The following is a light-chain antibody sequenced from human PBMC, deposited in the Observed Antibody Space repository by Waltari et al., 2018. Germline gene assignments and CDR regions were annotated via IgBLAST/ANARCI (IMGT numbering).Light chain of an antibody. CDR2: YDR. J-gene: IGLJ3*02. V-gene: IGLV3-21*04. Sequence: YVVTQPPPVSVAPGKTARLTWGGENIESKTVNRYQQKPGQAPVLVMFYDRDRPSGIPERFSGSNSGNTATLTISWVEAGDEADYHCQVWDDTNNSGVFGGGTKLNVL. CDR3: QVWDDTNNSGV. CDR1: NIESKT.